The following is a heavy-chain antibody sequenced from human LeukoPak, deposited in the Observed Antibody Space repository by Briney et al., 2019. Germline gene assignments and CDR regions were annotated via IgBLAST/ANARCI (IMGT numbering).Heavy chain of an antibody. CDR3: ARDGPWKSDY. Sequence: SETLFLTCTVSGGSVSSSYYWGWIRQPPGKGLEWIGSICSGGNLCSNPSLESRVTISVDSSRSHFFLHLTSATAADTAVYFCARDGPWKSDYWGQGTLVTVSS. J-gene: IGHJ4*02. V-gene: IGHV4-39*02. CDR2: ICSGGNL. CDR1: GGSVSSSYY. D-gene: IGHD1-1*01.